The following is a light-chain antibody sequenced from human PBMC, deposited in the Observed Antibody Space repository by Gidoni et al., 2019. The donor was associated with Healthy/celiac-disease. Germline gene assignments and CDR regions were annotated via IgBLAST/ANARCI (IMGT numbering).Light chain of an antibody. J-gene: IGKJ1*01. Sequence: DVQMTQSPSSLSASVGDRVTITCRASQSISSYLNWYQQKPGKAPKLLIYAVSSFQSGVPSRCSGSGSGTDFTLTISSLQPEDFATYYCQQSYSTPWTFGQGTKVEIK. V-gene: IGKV1-39*01. CDR3: QQSYSTPWT. CDR1: QSISSY. CDR2: AVS.